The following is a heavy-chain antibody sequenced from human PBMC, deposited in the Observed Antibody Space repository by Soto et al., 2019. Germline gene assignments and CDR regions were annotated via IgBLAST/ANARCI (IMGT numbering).Heavy chain of an antibody. CDR2: SRNRVNSHTT. V-gene: IGHV3-72*01. CDR3: TRGLLGGAPSYTFHGMDV. D-gene: IGHD1-26*01. J-gene: IGHJ6*01. CDR1: GFTFSDHY. Sequence: EVQLVESGGGLVQPGGSLRLSCAASGFTFSDHYMDWARQAPGKGLEWVARSRNRVNSHTTEYAASVKGRFTISRDESKSPLYLQKNSLKIEEPAVYYCTRGLLGGAPSYTFHGMDVWGQGTTVTVSS.